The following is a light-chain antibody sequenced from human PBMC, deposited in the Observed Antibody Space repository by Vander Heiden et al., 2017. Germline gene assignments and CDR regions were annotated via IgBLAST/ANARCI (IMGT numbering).Light chain of an antibody. CDR1: SSDSGSNN. J-gene: IGLJ3*02. CDR2: SNN. CDR3: GGSDDGQNGWV. V-gene: IGLV1-44*01. Sequence: SVPTHPPSASGTPGQRVTISCSGSSSDSGSNNVDWYQQHPGTDPKYLIYSNNQRPSGVPDRFSGSKSGATASLTISGLQSEDEADDYCGGSDDGQNGWVFGGGTKLAVL.